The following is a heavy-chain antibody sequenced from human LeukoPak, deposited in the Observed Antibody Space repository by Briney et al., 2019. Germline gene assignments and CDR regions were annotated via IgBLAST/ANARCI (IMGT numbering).Heavy chain of an antibody. CDR3: ASWVVGAKTHGFEI. Sequence: GGSLRLSCAASGFTFSTYSMNWVRQAPGKGLEWVSYITTSSSSIYYADSVKGRFTISRDNAKNSLYLQMNSLRDEDTAVYYCASWVVGAKTHGFEIWGQGTMATVSS. CDR1: GFTFSTYS. D-gene: IGHD1-26*01. CDR2: ITTSSSSI. J-gene: IGHJ3*02. V-gene: IGHV3-48*02.